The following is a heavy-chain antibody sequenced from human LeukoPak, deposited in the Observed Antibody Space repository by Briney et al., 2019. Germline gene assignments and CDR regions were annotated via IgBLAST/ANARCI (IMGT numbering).Heavy chain of an antibody. D-gene: IGHD5-24*01. V-gene: IGHV3-23*01. J-gene: IGHJ4*02. CDR3: AKGDDIAKHPMRAFYFDN. CDR2: TGLNSVNT. CDR1: GFIFSRHA. Sequence: GGSLRLSCTASGFIFSRHAMSWVRQAPGKGLEWVSTTGLNSVNTLCADSVQGRFTISRDNSRNTLDLQIDNLRVDDTAVYYCAKGDDIAKHPMRAFYFDNWGQGTLVTVSS.